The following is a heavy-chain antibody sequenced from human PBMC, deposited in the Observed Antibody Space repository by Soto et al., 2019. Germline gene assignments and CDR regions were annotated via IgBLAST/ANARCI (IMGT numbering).Heavy chain of an antibody. D-gene: IGHD3-16*01. V-gene: IGHV3-23*01. CDR1: GFTFSSHA. CDR3: AKKRSGSWSMGCFDS. Sequence: PGGSLRLSCAASGFTFSSHAMNWVRQAPGKGLEWVSAISGSADDMYYADSVKGRFTISRDSSTSTVFLQMNSLRAEDTALYYCAKKRSGSWSMGCFDSWGQGTLVTVSS. CDR2: ISGSADDM. J-gene: IGHJ4*02.